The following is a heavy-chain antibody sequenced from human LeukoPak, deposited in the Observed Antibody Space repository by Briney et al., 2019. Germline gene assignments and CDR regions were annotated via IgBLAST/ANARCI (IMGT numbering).Heavy chain of an antibody. J-gene: IGHJ3*02. CDR1: GFTFSSYE. CDR2: ISSSGSTI. D-gene: IGHD3-22*01. V-gene: IGHV3-48*03. Sequence: GGSLRLSCAASGFTFSSYEMNWVRQAPGKGLEWVSYISSSGSTIYYADSVKGRFTISRDNAKNSLYLQMNSLRAEDTAVYYCAKTAYYYDSIDAFDIWGQGTMVTVSS. CDR3: AKTAYYYDSIDAFDI.